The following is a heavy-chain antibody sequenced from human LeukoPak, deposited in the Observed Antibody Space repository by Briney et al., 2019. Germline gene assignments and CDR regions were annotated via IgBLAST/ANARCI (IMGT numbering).Heavy chain of an antibody. CDR1: GFTFSDYY. D-gene: IGHD3-22*01. J-gene: IGHJ4*02. CDR2: ISSSGSTI. V-gene: IGHV3-11*01. CDR3: ARGTHRYYDSSGYLDY. Sequence: PGGSLRLSCAASGFTFSDYYMSWIRQAPGKGLEWVSYISSSGSTIYYADSVKGLFTISRDNAKNSLYLQMNSLRAEDTAVYYCARGTHRYYDSSGYLDYWGQGTLVTVSS.